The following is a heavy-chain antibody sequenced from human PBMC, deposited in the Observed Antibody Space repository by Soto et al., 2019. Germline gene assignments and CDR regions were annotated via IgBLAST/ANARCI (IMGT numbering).Heavy chain of an antibody. CDR2: ISPFNGNT. CDR3: AREPCFERRFYYGLDV. J-gene: IGHJ6*02. Sequence: QVQLVQSGAEVKKPGASVKVSCKSSGYPFTHYGITWVRQAPGQGPEWMGWISPFNGNTNYGQTLQGRVTLTTDTSTSTVYMELRSLRSDDKAVYYCAREPCFERRFYYGLDVWGQGSTVTVSS. D-gene: IGHD3-10*02. V-gene: IGHV1-18*01. CDR1: GYPFTHYG.